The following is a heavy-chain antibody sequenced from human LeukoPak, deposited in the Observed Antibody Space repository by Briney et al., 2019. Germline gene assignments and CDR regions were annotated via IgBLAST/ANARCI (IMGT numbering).Heavy chain of an antibody. CDR3: ARVGPGDYVWGSYRYIYAFDI. V-gene: IGHV4-59*01. Sequence: SETLSLTCTVSGGSISGYYWSWIRQPPGKGLEWIGYIYYSGSTNYNPSLKSRVTISVDTSKNQFSLKLSSVTAADTAVYYCARVGPGDYVWGSYRYIYAFDIWGQGTMVTVSS. CDR2: IYYSGST. J-gene: IGHJ3*02. D-gene: IGHD3-16*02. CDR1: GGSISGYY.